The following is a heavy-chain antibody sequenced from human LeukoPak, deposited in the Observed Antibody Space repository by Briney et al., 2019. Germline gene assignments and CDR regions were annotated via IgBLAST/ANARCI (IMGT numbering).Heavy chain of an antibody. CDR1: GDSASSNSAA. D-gene: IGHD2-15*01. CDR2: TYYRSKWFY. J-gene: IGHJ4*02. V-gene: IGHV6-1*01. CDR3: VRESCSGGSCRYYFDY. Sequence: SQTLSLTCAISGDSASSNSAAWNWIRQSPSRGLEWLGRTYYRSKWFYDSAVSVKSRITLNPDTSKNQFSLQLKSVTPADTAVYYCVRESCSGGSCRYYFDYWGQGTLVTVSS.